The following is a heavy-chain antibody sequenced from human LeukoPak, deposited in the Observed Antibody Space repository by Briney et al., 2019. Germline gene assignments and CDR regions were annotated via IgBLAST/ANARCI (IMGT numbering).Heavy chain of an antibody. CDR1: GYSISSGYY. V-gene: IGHV4-38-2*02. Sequence: SETLSLTCTVSGYSISSGYYWGWIRPPPGKGLEWIGIIYHSGSTYYNPFLKTRDTISVDTSKNQFSLKLSSVTAADTAVYYCAIEGRYDSLGYWGQGTLVTVSS. D-gene: IGHD3-22*01. CDR2: IYHSGST. J-gene: IGHJ4*02. CDR3: AIEGRYDSLGY.